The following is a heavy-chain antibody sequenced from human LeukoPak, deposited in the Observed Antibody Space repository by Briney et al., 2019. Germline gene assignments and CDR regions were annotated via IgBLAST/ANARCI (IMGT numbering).Heavy chain of an antibody. J-gene: IGHJ3*02. CDR1: GFTFSSYS. CDR2: ISSSSSTI. Sequence: PGGSLRLSCAASGFTFSSYSMNWVRQAPGKGLEWVSYISSSSSTIYYADSVKGRFTISRDNAKNSLYLQMNSLRAEDTALYYCAKDIQGGVFFGEDDAFDIWGQGTMVTVSS. D-gene: IGHD3-10*01. CDR3: AKDIQGGVFFGEDDAFDI. V-gene: IGHV3-48*04.